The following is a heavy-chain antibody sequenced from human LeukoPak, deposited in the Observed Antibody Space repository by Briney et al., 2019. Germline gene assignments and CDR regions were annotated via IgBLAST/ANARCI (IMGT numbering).Heavy chain of an antibody. V-gene: IGHV4-34*01. J-gene: IGHJ4*02. Sequence: PSETLSLTCAVYGGSFSGYYWSWIRQPPGKGLEWIGEINHSGSTNYNPSLKSRVTISVDTSKNQFSLKVSSVTAADTAVYYCARVWYSSSWTIDYWGQGTLVTVSS. CDR3: ARVWYSSSWTIDY. CDR2: INHSGST. CDR1: GGSFSGYY. D-gene: IGHD6-13*01.